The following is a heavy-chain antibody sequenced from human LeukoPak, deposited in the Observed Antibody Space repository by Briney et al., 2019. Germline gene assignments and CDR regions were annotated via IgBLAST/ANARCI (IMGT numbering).Heavy chain of an antibody. CDR3: ARWGARFSGNYYFDY. Sequence: GESLKISCEASGYSFTTYWIGWVRQMPGKGLEWMGIIYPTDSQTIYSPSLQGQVTISADKSISTAYLQWSSLKASDSAVYYCARWGARFSGNYYFDYWGQGTLVTASS. D-gene: IGHD3-16*01. CDR1: GYSFTTYW. CDR2: IYPTDSQT. J-gene: IGHJ4*02. V-gene: IGHV5-51*01.